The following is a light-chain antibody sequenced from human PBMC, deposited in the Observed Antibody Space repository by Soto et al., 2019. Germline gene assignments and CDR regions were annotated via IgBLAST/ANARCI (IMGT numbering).Light chain of an antibody. J-gene: IGKJ2*01. CDR3: QQYNSYYT. V-gene: IGKV1-5*01. CDR2: DAS. Sequence: DIQMTQSPSTLSASVGDRVTITCRASQSISSWLAWYQQKPGKAPKLLIYDASNLESGVPSRFSGSGSGTEFTLTISSLQPDEFATYDCQQYNSYYTFGQGTKLEIK. CDR1: QSISSW.